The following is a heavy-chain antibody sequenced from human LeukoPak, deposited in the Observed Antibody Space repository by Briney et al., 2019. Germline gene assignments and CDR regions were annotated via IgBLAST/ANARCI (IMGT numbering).Heavy chain of an antibody. CDR1: GLAFNTHA. CDR2: ISARCDVT. D-gene: IGHD1-14*01. CDR3: ARSQWDLTYHPGS. J-gene: IGHJ5*02. V-gene: IGHV3-23*01. Sequence: GGSLRPSCAPSGLAFNTHAMTWVRRAPGKGLGWVSHISARCDVTFYAGPVEGRFPISRDNSNHTIFLHMRSLRGEDTGIYLCARSQWDLTYHPGSWGQGTLVAVSS.